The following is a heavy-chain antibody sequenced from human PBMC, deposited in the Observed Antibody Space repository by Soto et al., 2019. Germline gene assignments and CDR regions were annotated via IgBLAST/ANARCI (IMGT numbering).Heavy chain of an antibody. CDR1: GFTFSSYG. CDR2: IWYDGSNK. D-gene: IGHD6-19*01. V-gene: IGHV3-33*01. J-gene: IGHJ6*02. Sequence: QVQLVESGGGVVQPGRSLRLSCAASGFTFSSYGMHWVRQAPGKGLEWVAVIWYDGSNKYYADSVKGRFTISRDNSKNTLYLQMNSLRAEDTAVYYCAGDGTSYSSGWYDYYYGMDVWGQGTTVTVSS. CDR3: AGDGTSYSSGWYDYYYGMDV.